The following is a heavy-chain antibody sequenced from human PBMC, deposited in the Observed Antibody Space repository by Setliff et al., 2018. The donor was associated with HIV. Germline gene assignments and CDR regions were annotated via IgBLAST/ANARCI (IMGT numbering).Heavy chain of an antibody. D-gene: IGHD2-21*01. CDR2: IYGDGRT. V-gene: IGHV3-23*01. CDR3: AKGVKFLDP. Sequence: GGSLRLSCAASGFTLSSYAMTWVRQAPGKGLEWVSTIYGDGRTFYADSFQGRFTISRDNSNNILFLQMNSLLAEDTAIYYCAKGVKFLDPWGPGTLVTVSS. J-gene: IGHJ5*02. CDR1: GFTLSSYA.